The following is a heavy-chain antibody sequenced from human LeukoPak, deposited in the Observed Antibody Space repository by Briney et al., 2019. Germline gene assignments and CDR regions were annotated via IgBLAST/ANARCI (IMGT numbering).Heavy chain of an antibody. CDR3: ATFGSYDAFDY. V-gene: IGHV1-2*02. J-gene: IGHJ4*02. CDR1: GYTFTGYY. Sequence: ASVKVSCKASGYTFTGYYIHWVRQAPGQGLEWMGWINPNSGGTKYAQKFQGRATMTRDTSISTAYMELSRLRSDDTAVYYCATFGSYDAFDYWGQGTLVTVSS. D-gene: IGHD1-26*01. CDR2: INPNSGGT.